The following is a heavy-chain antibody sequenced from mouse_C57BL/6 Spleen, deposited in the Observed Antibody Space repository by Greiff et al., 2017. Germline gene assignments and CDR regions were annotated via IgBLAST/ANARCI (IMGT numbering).Heavy chain of an antibody. J-gene: IGHJ3*01. CDR3: ARGSSGPFAY. V-gene: IGHV1-26*01. CDR1: GYTFTDYY. CDR2: INPNNGGT. D-gene: IGHD3-2*02. Sequence: VQLQQSGPELVKPGASVQISCKASGYTFTDYYMNWVKQSHGKSLEWIGDINPNNGGTSYNQKFKGKATLTVDKSSSTAYMELRSLTSEDSAVYYCARGSSGPFAYWGQGTLVTVSA.